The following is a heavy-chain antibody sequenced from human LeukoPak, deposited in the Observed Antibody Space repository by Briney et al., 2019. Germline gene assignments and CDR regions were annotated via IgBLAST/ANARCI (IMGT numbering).Heavy chain of an antibody. CDR3: AREGHTTGWPPFDF. Sequence: GGSLRLSCAASGFSFSSYEMNWVRQAPGKELEWVSHSNRRGSTTYYADSVRGRFTISRDNAKNSLYLQMNSLRAEDTAVYYCAREGHTTGWPPFDFWGQGTLVTVSS. CDR1: GFSFSSYE. V-gene: IGHV3-48*03. CDR2: SNRRGSTT. J-gene: IGHJ4*02. D-gene: IGHD2/OR15-2a*01.